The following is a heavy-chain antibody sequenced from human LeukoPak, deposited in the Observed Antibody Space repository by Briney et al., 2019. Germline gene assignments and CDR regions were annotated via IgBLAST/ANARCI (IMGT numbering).Heavy chain of an antibody. CDR1: GFTFSSYC. J-gene: IGHJ4*02. CDR3: ARDLGAGGTCRGKLDY. CDR2: ISSSSSYI. D-gene: IGHD2-8*02. V-gene: IGHV3-21*01. Sequence: GGSLRLSCAASGFTFSSYCMNWVRQAPGKGLEWVSSISSSSSYIYYADSVKGRFTISRDNAKNSLYLQMNSLRAEDTAVYYCARDLGAGGTCRGKLDYWGQGTLVTVSS.